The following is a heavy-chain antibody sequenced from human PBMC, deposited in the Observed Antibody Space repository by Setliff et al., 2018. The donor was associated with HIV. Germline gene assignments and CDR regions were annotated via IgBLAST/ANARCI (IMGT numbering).Heavy chain of an antibody. CDR2: INQDGSEK. J-gene: IGHJ4*02. CDR1: GFTFTSYW. D-gene: IGHD3-3*01. Sequence: PGGSLRLSCAASGFTFTSYWMIWVRQAPGKGLEWVANINQDGSEKNYVDSVKGRFTISRDNAKRSLYLQMNRLKTDDTAFYYCATFADGPDSWGQGTLVTVSS. CDR3: ATFADGPDS. V-gene: IGHV3-7*01.